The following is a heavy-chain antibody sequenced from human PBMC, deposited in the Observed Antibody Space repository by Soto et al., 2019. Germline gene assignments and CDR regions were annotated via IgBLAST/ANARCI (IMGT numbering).Heavy chain of an antibody. V-gene: IGHV3-30-3*01. CDR3: ARDGPILRFFQVIGYYYGMDV. D-gene: IGHD3-3*01. CDR1: GFTFSSYA. J-gene: IGHJ6*02. CDR2: ISYDGSNK. Sequence: PGGSLRLSCAASGFTFSSYAMHWVRQAPGKGLEWVAVISYDGSNKYYADSVKGRFTISRDNSKNTLYLQMNSLRAEDTAVYYCARDGPILRFFQVIGYYYGMDVWGQGTTVTVSS.